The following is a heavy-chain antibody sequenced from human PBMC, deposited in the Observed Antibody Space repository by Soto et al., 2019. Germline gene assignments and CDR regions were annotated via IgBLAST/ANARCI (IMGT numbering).Heavy chain of an antibody. V-gene: IGHV1-24*01. D-gene: IGHD1-26*01. Sequence: ASVKVSCKVSGYTLTELSMHWVRQAPGKGLEWMGGFDPEDGETIYAQKFQGRVTMTEDTSTDTAYMELSSLRSEDTAVYYCATDWGPAVGSYNFGDYYYGMDVWGQGTTVTVSS. J-gene: IGHJ6*02. CDR3: ATDWGPAVGSYNFGDYYYGMDV. CDR1: GYTLTELS. CDR2: FDPEDGET.